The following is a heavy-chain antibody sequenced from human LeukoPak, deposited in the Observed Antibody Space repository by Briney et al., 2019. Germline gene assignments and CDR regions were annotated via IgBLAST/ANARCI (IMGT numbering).Heavy chain of an antibody. J-gene: IGHJ4*02. Sequence: SVKVSCKASGGTFSSYAISWVRQAPGQGLEWMGRIIPILGIANYAQKFQGRVTMTRNTSISTAYMELSSLRSDDTAVYYCARKYLYGSGKPHFDYWGQGTLVTVSS. CDR3: ARKYLYGSGKPHFDY. V-gene: IGHV1-69*04. CDR1: GGTFSSYA. CDR2: IIPILGIA. D-gene: IGHD3-10*01.